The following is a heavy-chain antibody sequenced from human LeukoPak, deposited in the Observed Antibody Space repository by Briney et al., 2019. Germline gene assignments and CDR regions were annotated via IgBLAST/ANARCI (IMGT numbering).Heavy chain of an antibody. J-gene: IGHJ4*02. CDR1: GFTLSNYA. D-gene: IGHD6-19*01. V-gene: IGHV3-23*01. Sequence: GGSLRLSCAASGFTLSNYAMSWVRQAPGKGLEWVSTISSSGGSTYYADSVKGRFTISRDNSKNTLYLQMNSLRAEDTAVYFCAKDQGTGVAGTLFRYWGQGTLVTVSS. CDR3: AKDQGTGVAGTLFRY. CDR2: ISSSGGST.